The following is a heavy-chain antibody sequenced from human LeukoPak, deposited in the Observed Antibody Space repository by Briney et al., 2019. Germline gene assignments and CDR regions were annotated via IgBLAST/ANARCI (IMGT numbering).Heavy chain of an antibody. J-gene: IGHJ4*02. CDR2: ISAYNGNT. CDR1: GYTFTSYG. Sequence: GASVKVSCKASGYTFTSYGISWVRQAPGQGLEWMGWISAYNGNTNYAQKLRGRVTMTTDTSTSTAYMELRSLRSDDTAVYYCARGNSIVVVVAATEDYFDYWGQGTLVTVSS. D-gene: IGHD2-15*01. CDR3: ARGNSIVVVVAATEDYFDY. V-gene: IGHV1-18*01.